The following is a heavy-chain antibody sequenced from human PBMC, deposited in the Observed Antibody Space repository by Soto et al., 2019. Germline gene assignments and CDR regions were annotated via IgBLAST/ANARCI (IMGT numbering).Heavy chain of an antibody. CDR1: GYVFTGWG. CDR3: ARDRAGLLEF. V-gene: IGHV1-18*01. CDR2: VSAYDGAT. J-gene: IGHJ4*02. D-gene: IGHD3-10*01. Sequence: QVQLVQSATEVVKPGASVRVSCKASGYVFTGWGISWVRQVPGQGLEWVGWVSAYDGATRSSEKLQGRISVTRDQSTSTVYMDLTNLRSDDAAVYYCARDRAGLLEFWGQGTLVTVSS.